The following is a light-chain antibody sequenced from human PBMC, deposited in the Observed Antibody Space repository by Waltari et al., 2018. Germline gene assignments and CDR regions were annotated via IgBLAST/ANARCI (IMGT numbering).Light chain of an antibody. J-gene: IGLJ1*01. CDR3: AAWDNSLSGYV. Sequence: QSVLTQPPSASGTPGQRVTISCSGSSPNIGSTDVYWHQQLPGTAPKLLIYRNNQRPSGVPDRVSGPKSGTSASLAISGLRSEDEVDYYCAAWDNSLSGYVFGTGTKVTVL. CDR1: SPNIGSTD. V-gene: IGLV1-47*01. CDR2: RNN.